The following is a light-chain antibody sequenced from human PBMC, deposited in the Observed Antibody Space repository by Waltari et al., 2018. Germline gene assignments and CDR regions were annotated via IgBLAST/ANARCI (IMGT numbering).Light chain of an antibody. Sequence: SYDLTQPPSVSVSPGQTARITCSGDALPKLYSYWYQQKPGQAPVLLIYKDTQRPSGIPERFPGSSSGTTVTLTISGVQAEDEADYYCQSADTNFANHVLFGGGTQLTVL. CDR3: QSADTNFANHVL. J-gene: IGLJ2*01. CDR2: KDT. CDR1: ALPKLY. V-gene: IGLV3-25*03.